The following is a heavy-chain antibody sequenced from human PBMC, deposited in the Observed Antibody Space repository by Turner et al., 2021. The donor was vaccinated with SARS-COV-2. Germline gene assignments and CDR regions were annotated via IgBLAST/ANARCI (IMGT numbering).Heavy chain of an antibody. V-gene: IGHV3-23*01. D-gene: IGHD5-18*01. CDR2: ISGSGGST. Sequence: EVQLLESGGGLVQPGGSLRLSCAAPGFPFRSYAMSWVRQAPGKGLEWVSAISGSGGSTYYADSVKGRFTISRDNSKNTLYLQMNSLRAEDTAVYYCAKAHGYSYGGVDYYYYYGMDVWGQGTTVTVSS. CDR3: AKAHGYSYGGVDYYYYYGMDV. J-gene: IGHJ6*02. CDR1: GFPFRSYA.